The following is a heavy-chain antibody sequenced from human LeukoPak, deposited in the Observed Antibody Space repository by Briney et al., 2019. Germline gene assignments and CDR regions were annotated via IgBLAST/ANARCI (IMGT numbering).Heavy chain of an antibody. CDR1: GYTFTSYY. J-gene: IGHJ5*02. CDR2: INPSGGST. D-gene: IGHD3-10*01. V-gene: IGHV1-46*01. CDR3: ARGSELLWFGELFPFDP. Sequence: ASVKVSCKASGYTFTSYYMHWVRQAPGQGLEWMGIINPSGGSTSYAQKFQGRVTMTRDTSTSTVYMELSSLRSEDTAVYYCARGSELLWFGELFPFDPRGQGTLVTVSS.